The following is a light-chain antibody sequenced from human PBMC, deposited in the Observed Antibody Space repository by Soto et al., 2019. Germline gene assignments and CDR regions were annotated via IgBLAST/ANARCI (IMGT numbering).Light chain of an antibody. CDR2: GAS. CDR3: QKYGSSLSLFT. V-gene: IGKV3-20*01. CDR1: QSVSSSY. J-gene: IGKJ3*01. Sequence: EIVLTQSPGTLSLSPGERATLSCRASQSVSSSYLAWYQQKPGQAPRLLIYGASSRATGIPDRFSGSGSGTDFTLTISRLEPEDFAVYYCQKYGSSLSLFTFGPGTKVDIK.